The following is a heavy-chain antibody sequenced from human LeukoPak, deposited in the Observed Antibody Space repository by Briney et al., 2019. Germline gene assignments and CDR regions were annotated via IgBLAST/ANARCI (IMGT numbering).Heavy chain of an antibody. J-gene: IGHJ4*02. CDR2: ISSNGGST. D-gene: IGHD4-17*01. CDR3: ARVSDYGDYGDIDY. Sequence: PGGSLRLSCAASGFTFSSYAMHWVRQAPGKGLEYVSTISSNGGSTYYANSVKGRFTISRDNSKNTLYLQMGSLRAEDMAVYYCARVSDYGDYGDIDYWGQGTPITVSS. CDR1: GFTFSSYA. V-gene: IGHV3-64*01.